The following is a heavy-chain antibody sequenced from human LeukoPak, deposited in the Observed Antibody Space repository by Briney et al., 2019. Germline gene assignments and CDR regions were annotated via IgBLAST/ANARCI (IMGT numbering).Heavy chain of an antibody. CDR1: CGSFSGYY. V-gene: IGHV4-34*01. Sequence: SETLSLTCAVYCGSFSGYYWSWIRQPPGKGLAWIGEINHSGSTNYNPSLKSRVTISVDTSKNQFALKLSSVTAADTAVYYCARVKRWLHSFDLWGRGTLVTVSS. J-gene: IGHJ2*01. CDR3: ARVKRWLHSFDL. D-gene: IGHD5-24*01. CDR2: INHSGST.